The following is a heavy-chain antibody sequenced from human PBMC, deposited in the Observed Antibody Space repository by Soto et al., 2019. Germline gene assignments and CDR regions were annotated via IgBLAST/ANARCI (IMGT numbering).Heavy chain of an antibody. J-gene: IGHJ2*01. D-gene: IGHD5-18*01. CDR2: ISYDGSNK. V-gene: IGHV3-30-3*01. CDR1: GFTFSSYA. Sequence: QVQLVESGGGVVQPGRSLRLSCAASGFTFSSYAMQWVRQAPGKGLEWVAVISYDGSNKYYADSVKGRFTISRDNSKNTLYLQMNSLRAEDTAVYYCARDPLWGTAMVLWYFDLWGRGTLVTVFS. CDR3: ARDPLWGTAMVLWYFDL.